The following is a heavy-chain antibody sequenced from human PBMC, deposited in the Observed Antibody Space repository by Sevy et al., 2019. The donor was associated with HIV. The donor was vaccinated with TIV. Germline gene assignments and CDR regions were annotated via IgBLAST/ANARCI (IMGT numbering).Heavy chain of an antibody. J-gene: IGHJ6*02. CDR1: GFTFDDYT. Sequence: GGSLRLSCAASGFTFDDYTMHWVRQAPGKGLEWVSLISCDGGSTYYADSVKGRFTISRDNSKNSLYLQMNSLRTEDTALYYCAKDMDRRITMVRGVPTIAYYYGMDVWGQRTTVTVSS. CDR2: ISCDGGST. CDR3: AKDMDRRITMVRGVPTIAYYYGMDV. D-gene: IGHD3-10*01. V-gene: IGHV3-43*01.